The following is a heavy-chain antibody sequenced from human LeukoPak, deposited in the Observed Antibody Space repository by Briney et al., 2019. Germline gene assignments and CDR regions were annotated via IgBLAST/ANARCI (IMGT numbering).Heavy chain of an antibody. V-gene: IGHV1-58*02. D-gene: IGHD2-21*02. CDR2: IVVGSSNT. Sequence: SVKVSCKASGFTFTSSAMQWVRQARGQRLEWIGWIVVGSSNTNYARKFQERVTITRDMSTSTAYMELSSLRSEDTAVYYCAADRRGYCDGDCFSDWGQGTLVTVSS. CDR1: GFTFTSSA. CDR3: AADRRGYCDGDCFSD. J-gene: IGHJ4*02.